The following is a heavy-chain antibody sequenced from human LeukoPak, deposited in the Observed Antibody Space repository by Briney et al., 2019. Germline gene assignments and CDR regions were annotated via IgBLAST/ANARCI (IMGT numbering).Heavy chain of an antibody. Sequence: SETLSLTCTVSGGSISSSSYYWGWIRQPPGKGLEWIGSIYYSGSTYYNLSLKSRVTISVDTSKNQFSLKLSSVTAADTAVYYCARQSGSYYPHCFDYWGQGTLVTVSS. CDR2: IYYSGST. D-gene: IGHD1-26*01. CDR1: GGSISSSSYY. CDR3: ARQSGSYYPHCFDY. V-gene: IGHV4-39*01. J-gene: IGHJ4*02.